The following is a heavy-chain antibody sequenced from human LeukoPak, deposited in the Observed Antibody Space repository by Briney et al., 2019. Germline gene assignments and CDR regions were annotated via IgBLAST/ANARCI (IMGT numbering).Heavy chain of an antibody. D-gene: IGHD1-26*01. Sequence: PGGSLRLSCEGSGFTFSDHHMDWVRQAPGKGLEWVSYISSSSSTIYYADSVKGRFTISRDNAKNSLYLQMNSLRAEDTAVYYCARDPAGGSYYSAFDIWGQGTMVTVSS. CDR2: ISSSSSTI. J-gene: IGHJ3*02. CDR1: GFTFSDHH. V-gene: IGHV3-48*04. CDR3: ARDPAGGSYYSAFDI.